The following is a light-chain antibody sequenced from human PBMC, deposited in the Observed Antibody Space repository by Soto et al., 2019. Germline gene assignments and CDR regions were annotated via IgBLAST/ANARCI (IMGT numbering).Light chain of an antibody. J-gene: IGKJ1*01. CDR2: DAS. CDR1: QDIRNY. CDR3: QQGYSISWT. V-gene: IGKV1-9*01. Sequence: IQLTQSPSSLSASVGDRFTVTCRASQDIRNYLAWYQQKPGKAPKLLICDASTLYSGVPSRFSGSGSGTDFTLTISSLQPEDFATYYCQQGYSISWTFGQGTKVDIK.